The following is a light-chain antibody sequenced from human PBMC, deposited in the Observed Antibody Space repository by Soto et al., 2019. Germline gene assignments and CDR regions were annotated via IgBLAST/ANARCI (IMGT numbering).Light chain of an antibody. CDR3: AAWDDSLNGLYV. CDR2: TDN. Sequence: QSVLTQPPSASGTPGQRVTISCSGSSSNIGINTVNWYQQVPGTAPKLLIYTDNQRPSGVPDRFSGSKSGTSASLDISGLQSEDEADYYCAAWDDSLNGLYVFGTGTKLTVL. V-gene: IGLV1-44*01. CDR1: SSNIGINT. J-gene: IGLJ1*01.